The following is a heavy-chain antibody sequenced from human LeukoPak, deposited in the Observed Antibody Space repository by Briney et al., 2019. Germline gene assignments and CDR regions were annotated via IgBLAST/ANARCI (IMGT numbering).Heavy chain of an antibody. V-gene: IGHV3-21*01. Sequence: GGSLRPSCAASGFTFSSYSMNWVRQAPGKGLEWVSFISRSSSYIYYADSVKGRFTISRDNAKNSLYLQTNSLRAEDTAVYYCARALWFGETFPAYWGQGTLVTVSS. CDR3: ARALWFGETFPAY. CDR2: ISRSSSYI. J-gene: IGHJ4*02. D-gene: IGHD3-10*01. CDR1: GFTFSSYS.